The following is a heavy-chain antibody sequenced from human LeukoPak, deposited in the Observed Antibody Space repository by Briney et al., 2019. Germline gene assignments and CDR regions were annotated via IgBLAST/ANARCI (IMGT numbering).Heavy chain of an antibody. CDR3: AKDGGNYYDTAGNHLMRSYMDV. CDR1: GFTFSSYG. D-gene: IGHD3-22*01. CDR2: ISHDAKST. V-gene: IGHV3-30*02. Sequence: GGSLRLSCAASGFTFSSYGMHWVRQVPGKGLEWVTVISHDAKSTYHVDSVKGRFAISRDNSKNTLYLQMNSLRAEDTAVYYCAKDGGNYYDTAGNHLMRSYMDVWGKGTTVTVSS. J-gene: IGHJ6*04.